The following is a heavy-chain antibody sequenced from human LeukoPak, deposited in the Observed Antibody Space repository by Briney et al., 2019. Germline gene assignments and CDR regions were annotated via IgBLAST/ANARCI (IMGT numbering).Heavy chain of an antibody. CDR2: THPISGNT. D-gene: IGHD3-9*01. Sequence: ASVKLSCKASGYTFTSSDINWVRQATGQGLEWLGWTHPISGNTGYAQKFQGRVTMTRNTSISTAYMELSSLRSEDTAVYYCARGVLLYFDWLSRPYYYGMDVWGQGTTVTASS. J-gene: IGHJ6*02. V-gene: IGHV1-8*01. CDR1: GYTFTSSD. CDR3: ARGVLLYFDWLSRPYYYGMDV.